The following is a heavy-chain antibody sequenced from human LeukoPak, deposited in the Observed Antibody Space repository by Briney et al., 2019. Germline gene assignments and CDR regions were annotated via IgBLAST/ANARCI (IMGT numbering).Heavy chain of an antibody. CDR3: AEDSLQWLDNPPLAFDI. V-gene: IGHV3-23*01. J-gene: IGHJ3*02. CDR1: GFTFSSYA. Sequence: GGSLRLSCAASGFTFSSYAMSWVRQAPGKGLEWVSAISGSGGSTYYADSVKGRFTISRDNSKNTLYLQMNSLRAEDTAVYYCAEDSLQWLDNPPLAFDIWGQGTMVTVSS. D-gene: IGHD6-19*01. CDR2: ISGSGGST.